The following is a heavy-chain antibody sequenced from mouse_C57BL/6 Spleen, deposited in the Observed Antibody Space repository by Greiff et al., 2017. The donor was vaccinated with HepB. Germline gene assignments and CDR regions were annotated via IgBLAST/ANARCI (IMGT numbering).Heavy chain of an antibody. CDR2: IDPSDSYT. D-gene: IGHD4-1*01. CDR3: ATNWDVGDFDY. Sequence: QVQLQQPGAELVRPGTSVKLSCKASGYTFTSYWMHWVKQRPGQGLEWIGVIDPSDSYTNYNQKFKGKATLTVDTSSSTAYMQLSSLTSEDSAVYYSATNWDVGDFDYWGQGTTLTVSS. V-gene: IGHV1-59*01. CDR1: GYTFTSYW. J-gene: IGHJ2*01.